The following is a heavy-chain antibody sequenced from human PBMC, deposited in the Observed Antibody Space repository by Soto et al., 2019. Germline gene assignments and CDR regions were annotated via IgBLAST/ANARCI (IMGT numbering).Heavy chain of an antibody. D-gene: IGHD3-9*01. CDR3: ARAVGGGYYDILTDHFDS. V-gene: IGHV3-74*01. CDR2: INSDGSST. CDR1: GFTFSSYW. J-gene: IGHJ4*02. Sequence: GGSLRLSCAASGFTFSSYWMHWVRQAPGKGLVWVSRINSDGSSTSYADSVKGRFTISRDNAKNTLYLQMNSLRAEDTAVYYCARAVGGGYYDILTDHFDSWGQGTLVTGSS.